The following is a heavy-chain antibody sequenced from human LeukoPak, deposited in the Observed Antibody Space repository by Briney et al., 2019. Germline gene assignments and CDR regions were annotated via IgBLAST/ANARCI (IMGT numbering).Heavy chain of an antibody. D-gene: IGHD1-26*01. CDR3: ARGQRTVGSYYYMDV. J-gene: IGHJ6*03. CDR2: ISSSSSTI. CDR1: GFTFSSYS. Sequence: GGSLRLSCAASGFTFSSYSMNWVRQAPGKGLEWVSYISSSSSTIYYADSVKGRFTISRDNAKNSLYLQMNSLRAEDTAVYYCARGQRTVGSYYYMDVWGKGTTVTVSS. V-gene: IGHV3-48*01.